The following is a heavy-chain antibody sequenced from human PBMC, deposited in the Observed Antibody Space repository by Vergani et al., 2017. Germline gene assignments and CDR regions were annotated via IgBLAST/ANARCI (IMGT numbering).Heavy chain of an antibody. CDR1: GFTFSSNY. V-gene: IGHV3-53*01. J-gene: IGHJ3*02. CDR2: IYSGGST. CDR3: ARGPLRYRVLDAFDI. D-gene: IGHD4-17*01. Sequence: EVQLVESGGGLIQPGGSLRLSCAASGFTFSSNYMSWVRQAPGKGLEWVSVIYSGGSTYYADSVKGRFTISRDNSKNTLYLQMNSLRAEDTAVYYCARGPLRYRVLDAFDIWGQGTMVTVSS.